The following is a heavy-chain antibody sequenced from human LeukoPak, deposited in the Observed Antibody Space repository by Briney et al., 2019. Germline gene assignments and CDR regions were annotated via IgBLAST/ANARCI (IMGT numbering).Heavy chain of an antibody. CDR2: IYYSRST. CDR1: GVSINSADYY. CDR3: ARDLGYCSGGRCYWFDP. V-gene: IGHV4-31*03. D-gene: IGHD2-15*01. J-gene: IGHJ5*02. Sequence: SETLSLTCTVSGVSINSADYYWSWLRQHPGKGLEWIGYIYYSRSTYYNQSLKSRLSMSVDTSKNQFSLKLTSVTAADTAVYYCARDLGYCSGGRCYWFDPWGQGTLVTVSS.